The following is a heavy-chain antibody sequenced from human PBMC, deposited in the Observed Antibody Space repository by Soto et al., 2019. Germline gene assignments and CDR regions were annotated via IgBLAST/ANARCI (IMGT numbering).Heavy chain of an antibody. CDR3: AKGYDYGDYSSFDY. CDR1: GFTFDDYA. D-gene: IGHD4-17*01. J-gene: IGHJ4*02. CDR2: ISWNSGSI. Sequence: GGSLRLSCAASGFTFDDYAMHWVRQAPGKGLEWVSGISWNSGSIGYADSVKGRFTISRDNAKNSLYLQMNSLRAEDTALYYCAKGYDYGDYSSFDYWGQGTLVTVSS. V-gene: IGHV3-9*01.